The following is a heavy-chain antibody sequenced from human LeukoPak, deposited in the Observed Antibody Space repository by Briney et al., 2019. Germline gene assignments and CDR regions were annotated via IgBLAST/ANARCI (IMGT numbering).Heavy chain of an antibody. D-gene: IGHD6-25*01. CDR1: GFIFSTYA. CDR3: AREASQRGYYYYYMDV. Sequence: RGSLRLSCAASGFIFSTYAMNWVRQAPGKGLVWVSRINSDGSSTSYADSVKGRFTISRDNAKNTLYLQMNSLRAEDTAVYYCAREASQRGYYYYYMDVWGKGTTVTVSS. V-gene: IGHV3-74*01. J-gene: IGHJ6*03. CDR2: INSDGSST.